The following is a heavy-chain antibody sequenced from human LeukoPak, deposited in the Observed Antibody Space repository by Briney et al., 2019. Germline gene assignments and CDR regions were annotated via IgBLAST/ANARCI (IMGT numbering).Heavy chain of an antibody. CDR2: IIPIFGTA. V-gene: IGHV1-69*05. CDR3: ARAYCGGDCYGAGYYYMDV. Sequence: ASVKVSCKASGGTFSSYAISWVRQAPGQGLEWMGRIIPIFGTANYAQKFQGRVTIITDESTSTAYMELRSLRSEDTAVYYCARAYCGGDCYGAGYYYMDVWGKGTTVTVSS. D-gene: IGHD2-21*02. CDR1: GGTFSSYA. J-gene: IGHJ6*03.